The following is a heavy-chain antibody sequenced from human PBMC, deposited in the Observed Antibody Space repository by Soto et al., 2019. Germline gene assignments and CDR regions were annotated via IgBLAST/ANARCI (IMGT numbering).Heavy chain of an antibody. V-gene: IGHV4-31*03. D-gene: IGHD3-16*01. CDR2: IYYSGST. CDR1: GGSISSGGYY. CDR3: ARVRLGYKYGDFDY. J-gene: IGHJ4*02. Sequence: PSETLSLTCTVSGGSISSGGYYWSWIRQHPGKGLEWIGYIYYSGSTYYKPSLKSRVTISVDTSKNQFSLKLSFVTASDTAVYYCARVRLGYKYGDFDYWGQGTLVTVSS.